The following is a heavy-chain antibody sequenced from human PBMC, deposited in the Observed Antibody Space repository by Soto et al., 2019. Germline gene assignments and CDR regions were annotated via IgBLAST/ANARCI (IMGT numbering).Heavy chain of an antibody. CDR1: GFTFSSYA. V-gene: IGHV3-30-3*01. CDR3: ARETGPLYYYYYMDV. CDR2: ISYDGSNK. Sequence: GGSLRLSCAASGFTFSSYAMHWVRQAPGKGLEWVAVISYDGSNKYYADSVKGRFTISRDNSKNTLYLQMNSLRAEDTAVYYCARETGPLYYYYYMDVWGKGTTVTVSS. J-gene: IGHJ6*03. D-gene: IGHD3-9*01.